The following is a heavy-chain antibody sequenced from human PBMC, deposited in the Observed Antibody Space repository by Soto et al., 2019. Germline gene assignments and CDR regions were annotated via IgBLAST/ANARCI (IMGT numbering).Heavy chain of an antibody. CDR3: ARDLSSSSTNYFDS. V-gene: IGHV3-11*06. Sequence: GSLRLSCAASGFTFSDYYMSWIRQAPGKGLEWLSYISSSSSYTNYADSVKGRFTISRDNAKNSLFLQMNSLRADDTAMYYCARDLSSSSTNYFDSWGQGTLVTVSS. J-gene: IGHJ4*02. CDR2: ISSSSSYT. CDR1: GFTFSDYY.